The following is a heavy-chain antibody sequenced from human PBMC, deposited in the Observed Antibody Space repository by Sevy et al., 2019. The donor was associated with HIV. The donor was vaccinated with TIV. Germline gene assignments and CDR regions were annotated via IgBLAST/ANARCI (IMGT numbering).Heavy chain of an antibody. Sequence: GGSLRLSCAASGFTFSSYWMSWVRQAPGKGLEWVANIKQDGSEKYYVDSVKGRFIISKDNAKNSLYLQMNSLRAEDTAVYYCAREIRDFDWLLYEDPNLDYYYYMDVWGKGTTVTVSS. J-gene: IGHJ6*03. CDR1: GFTFSSYW. D-gene: IGHD3-9*01. CDR2: IKQDGSEK. V-gene: IGHV3-7*03. CDR3: AREIRDFDWLLYEDPNLDYYYYMDV.